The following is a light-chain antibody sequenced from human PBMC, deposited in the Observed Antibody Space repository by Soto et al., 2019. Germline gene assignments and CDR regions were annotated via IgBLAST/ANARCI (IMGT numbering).Light chain of an antibody. J-gene: IGKJ5*01. CDR3: QKYSSSPIT. V-gene: IGKV1-39*02. CDR2: AAS. CDR1: QRISTY. Sequence: DIQMTQSPSSMSESVGDRVTLTCRASQRISTYLNWYQQKPGKAPELLIFAASSLQSGVPSRFSGSGSGTDFTLTISRLEPEEFAVYYCQKYSSSPITVGQGTRLEIK.